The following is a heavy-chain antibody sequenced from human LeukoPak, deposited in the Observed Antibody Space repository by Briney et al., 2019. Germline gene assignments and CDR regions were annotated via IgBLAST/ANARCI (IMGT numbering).Heavy chain of an antibody. D-gene: IGHD5-24*01. CDR1: GFTFSGYG. V-gene: IGHV3-30*02. CDR3: AKDKNDYNDSYYMDV. CDR2: IRYDGTNK. J-gene: IGHJ6*03. Sequence: GRSLTLSCAASGFTFSGYGIHWVRQAPGKGLEWVACIRYDGTNKYYADSVKGRFTISRDNSKNTLYLQMNSLRAEDTAVYYCAKDKNDYNDSYYMDVWGKGTTVTVSS.